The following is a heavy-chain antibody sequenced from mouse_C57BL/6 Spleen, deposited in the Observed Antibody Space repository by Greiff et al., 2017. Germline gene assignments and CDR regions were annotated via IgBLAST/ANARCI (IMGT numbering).Heavy chain of an antibody. CDR1: GYTFPDYE. CDR3: TRDYGSSYYAMDY. V-gene: IGHV1-15*01. CDR2: IDPETGGT. Sequence: VQLQQSGAELVRPGASVTLSCKASGYTFPDYEMHWVKQTPVHGLEWIGAIDPETGGTAYNQKFKGKAILTADKSSSTAYMELRSLTSEDSAVYYCTRDYGSSYYAMDYWGQGTSVTVSS. J-gene: IGHJ4*01. D-gene: IGHD1-1*01.